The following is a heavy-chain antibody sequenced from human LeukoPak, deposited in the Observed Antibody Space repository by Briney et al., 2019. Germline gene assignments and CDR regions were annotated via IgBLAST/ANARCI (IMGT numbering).Heavy chain of an antibody. CDR1: GGSISSYY. CDR3: ARVDVRDGYNYYYYYYYYMDV. Sequence: SETLSLTCTVSGGSISSYYWSWIRQPPGKGLEWIGYIYYSGSTNYNPSLKSRVTISVDTSKNQFSLKLSSVTAADTAVYYCARVDVRDGYNYYYYYYYYMDVWGKGTTVTVSS. J-gene: IGHJ6*03. CDR2: IYYSGST. D-gene: IGHD5-24*01. V-gene: IGHV4-59*01.